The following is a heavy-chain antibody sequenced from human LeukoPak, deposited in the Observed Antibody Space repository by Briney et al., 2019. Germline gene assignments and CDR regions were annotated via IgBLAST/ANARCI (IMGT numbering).Heavy chain of an antibody. CDR2: ISYDGYTK. CDR1: GFTFNSYA. Sequence: GGSLRLSCAASGFTFNSYAMNWVRQAPGKGLEWVAIISYDGYTKYYEDSVKGRFTISRDNSKNTLYLQMNSLRAEDTAVYYCAKDGYGDHTVDYWGQGTLVTVSS. CDR3: AKDGYGDHTVDY. J-gene: IGHJ4*02. V-gene: IGHV3-30*18. D-gene: IGHD4-17*01.